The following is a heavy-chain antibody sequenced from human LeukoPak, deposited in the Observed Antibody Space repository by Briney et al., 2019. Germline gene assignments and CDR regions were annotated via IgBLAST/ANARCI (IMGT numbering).Heavy chain of an antibody. V-gene: IGHV1-8*03. CDR2: MNPYSGNT. D-gene: IGHD3-10*01. CDR3: ARTYYGSGSYYFGY. Sequence: ASVKVSCKASGYTFTNYDIHWVRQATGQGLEWMGWMNPYSGNTGYAQNFQGRITITRNTSISTAYMELRSLRSDDTAVYYCARTYYGSGSYYFGYWGQGTLVTVSS. J-gene: IGHJ4*02. CDR1: GYTFTNYD.